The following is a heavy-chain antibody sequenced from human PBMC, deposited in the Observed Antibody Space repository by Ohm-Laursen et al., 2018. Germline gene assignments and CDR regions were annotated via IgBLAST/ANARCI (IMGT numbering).Heavy chain of an antibody. V-gene: IGHV3-23*01. Sequence: SLRLSCAASGFTFSGYAMSWVRQAPGKGLEWVSAFSGSSGDTRYGDSVKGRFIISRDNSKNTLYLQMNSLRGEDTAVYYCARRTSHWYFDLWGRDTLVTVSS. J-gene: IGHJ2*01. CDR3: ARRTSHWYFDL. D-gene: IGHD1-1*01. CDR2: FSGSSGDT. CDR1: GFTFSGYA.